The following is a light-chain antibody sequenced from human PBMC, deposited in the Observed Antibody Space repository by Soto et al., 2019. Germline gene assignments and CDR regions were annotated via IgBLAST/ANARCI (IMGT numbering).Light chain of an antibody. V-gene: IGLV1-44*01. CDR2: SNN. J-gene: IGLJ3*02. Sequence: QSVLTQPPSASGTPGQRVTISCSGSSSNIGSNTVNWYQQLPGTAPKLLIHSNNQRPSGVHDRFSGTKSGTSASLAISGLQSDDEDYYYCAAGDDSLTAVVFGGGTKVTVL. CDR3: AAGDDSLTAVV. CDR1: SSNIGSNT.